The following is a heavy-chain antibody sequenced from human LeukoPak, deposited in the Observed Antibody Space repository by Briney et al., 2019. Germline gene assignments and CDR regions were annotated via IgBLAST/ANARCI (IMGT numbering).Heavy chain of an antibody. J-gene: IGHJ6*03. D-gene: IGHD3-10*02. Sequence: GGSLRLSCATSGFTFSSYGMNWVRQAPGKGLEWLASIRSHNSDTYYADSLKGRFTISRDNSKNTLYLQMNSLSAEDTAFYYCAKEELRRITMWGYMDVWGKGTTVTISS. V-gene: IGHV3-30*02. CDR3: AKEELRRITMWGYMDV. CDR2: IRSHNSDT. CDR1: GFTFSSYG.